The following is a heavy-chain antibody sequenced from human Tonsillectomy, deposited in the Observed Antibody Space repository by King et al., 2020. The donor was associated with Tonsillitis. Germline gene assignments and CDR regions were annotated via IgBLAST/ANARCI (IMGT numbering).Heavy chain of an antibody. D-gene: IGHD3-9*01. CDR2: IYHSGST. CDR1: GYSITSGSY. J-gene: IGHJ4*02. Sequence: MQLQESGPGLVKPSETLSLTCAVSGYSITSGSYWGWIRQPPGKGLEWLGNIYHSGSTYYNPSLKSRVTISVDTSNNQFSLKLSSVTAADTAVYYCARVPGYDILTGYAYYFDYWGQGTLVTVSS. CDR3: ARVPGYDILTGYAYYFDY. V-gene: IGHV4-38-2*01.